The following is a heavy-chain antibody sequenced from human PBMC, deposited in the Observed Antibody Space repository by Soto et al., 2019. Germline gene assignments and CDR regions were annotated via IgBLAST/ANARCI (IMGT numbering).Heavy chain of an antibody. J-gene: IGHJ3*02. CDR2: IYPGDYET. D-gene: IGHD1-1*01. CDR3: ARHHRNDPGPFDI. CDR1: GYTFTSYD. V-gene: IGHV5-51*01. Sequence: KVSCKASGYTFTSYDMHWVRQAPGQRLEWMGIIYPGDYETRYSPSFEGQIFVSVDKSITTAYLQWSSLKASDTAMYFCARHHRNDPGPFDIWG.